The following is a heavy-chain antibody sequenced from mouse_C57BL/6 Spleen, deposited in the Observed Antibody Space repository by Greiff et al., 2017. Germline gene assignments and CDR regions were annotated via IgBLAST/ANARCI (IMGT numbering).Heavy chain of an antibody. D-gene: IGHD2-4*01. Sequence: QVQLQQSDAELVKPGASVKLSCKASGYTFTSYTIHWMKQRPEQGLEWIGYIYPRDGSTKYNEKFKGKATLTADKSSSTAYMQLNSLTSEDSAVYFCALYYDYEGDYFDYWGQGTTLTVSS. V-gene: IGHV1-78*01. CDR3: ALYYDYEGDYFDY. CDR1: GYTFTSYT. CDR2: IYPRDGST. J-gene: IGHJ2*01.